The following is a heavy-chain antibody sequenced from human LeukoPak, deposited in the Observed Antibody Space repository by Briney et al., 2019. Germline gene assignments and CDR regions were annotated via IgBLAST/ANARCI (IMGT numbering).Heavy chain of an antibody. V-gene: IGHV4-59*12. Sequence: SETLSLTCAVSGGSMSPYYWSWIRQPPGKGLEGIGYVYYSGSTNYNPSLKSRVTISVDTSKNQFSLKLSSVTAADTAVYYCARGTDSTFLNWFDPWGQGTLVTVSS. J-gene: IGHJ5*02. CDR2: VYYSGST. CDR3: ARGTDSTFLNWFDP. CDR1: GGSMSPYY. D-gene: IGHD2-2*01.